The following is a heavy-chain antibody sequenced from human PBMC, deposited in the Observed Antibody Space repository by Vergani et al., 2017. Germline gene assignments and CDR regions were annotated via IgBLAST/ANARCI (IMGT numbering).Heavy chain of an antibody. D-gene: IGHD3-16*02. CDR1: GFSFPGYA. CDR3: AKAVMIMFGGVIPSDF. J-gene: IGHJ4*02. CDR2: VSGSGLST. V-gene: IGHV3-23*01. Sequence: EVQLLESGGGLVQPGGSLRLSCEASGFSFPGYAMSWVRQAPGKGLEWVSSVSGSGLSTFYADSVKGRFTISRDNSKNTLYLQMNSLRAEDTAVYYCAKAVMIMFGGVIPSDFWGQGTLVTVSS.